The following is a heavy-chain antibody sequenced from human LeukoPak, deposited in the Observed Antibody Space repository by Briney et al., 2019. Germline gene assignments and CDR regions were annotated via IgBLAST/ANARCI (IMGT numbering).Heavy chain of an antibody. CDR2: INAGNGNT. J-gene: IGHJ4*02. D-gene: IGHD6-6*01. CDR1: GYTFTSYT. Sequence: GASVKVSCKTSGYTFTSYTIHWVRQAPGQRLEWMGWINAGNGNTRYSQKFQDRVTVTRDTSASTAYMELTSLKPEDTAMYYCARSSEGSFIDYWGQGTLVTVSS. V-gene: IGHV1-3*01. CDR3: ARSSEGSFIDY.